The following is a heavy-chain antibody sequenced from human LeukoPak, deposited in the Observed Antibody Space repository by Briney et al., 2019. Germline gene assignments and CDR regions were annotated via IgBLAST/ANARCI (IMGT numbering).Heavy chain of an antibody. CDR2: IPFDGSNK. D-gene: IGHD2-2*02. V-gene: IGHV3-30*18. CDR1: GFTFSSYG. J-gene: IGHJ5*01. CDR3: AKNRVPTAITPDS. Sequence: PGRSLRLSCAASGFTFSSYGMHWVRQAPGKGLEWVAVIPFDGSNKYYTDSVKGRFTISRDNSKNTLYLQMNSLRPEDTAVYYCAKNRVPTAITPDSWGQGTLVTVSS.